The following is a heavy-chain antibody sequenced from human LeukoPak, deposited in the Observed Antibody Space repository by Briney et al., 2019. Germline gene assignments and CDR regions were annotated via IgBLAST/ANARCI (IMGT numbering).Heavy chain of an antibody. CDR1: GFSFSSYV. J-gene: IGHJ4*02. CDR2: ISGSGGST. CDR3: AKAVREYYYGSGSSDYFDY. V-gene: IGHV3-23*01. D-gene: IGHD3-10*01. Sequence: GGSLRLSCAASGFSFSSYVMSWVRQAPGKGLEWVSGISGSGGSTYYADSVKGRFTISRDNSKNTLYLQMNSLRAEDTAVYYCAKAVREYYYGSGSSDYFDYWGQGTLVTVSS.